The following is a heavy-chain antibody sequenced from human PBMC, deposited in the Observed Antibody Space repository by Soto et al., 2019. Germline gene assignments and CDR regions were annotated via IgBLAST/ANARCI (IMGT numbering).Heavy chain of an antibody. CDR2: ISYDGSNR. D-gene: IGHD2-8*01. J-gene: IGHJ4*02. V-gene: IGHV3-30*18. Sequence: PGGSLRLSCAASGFTFSSYGMHWVRQAPGKGLEWVAVISYDGSNRYYADSVKGRFTISRDNSKNTLYLQMNSLRAEDTAVYYCAKDGGTYCTNGVCYTGWSFDYWGQGTLVTVSS. CDR1: GFTFSSYG. CDR3: AKDGGTYCTNGVCYTGWSFDY.